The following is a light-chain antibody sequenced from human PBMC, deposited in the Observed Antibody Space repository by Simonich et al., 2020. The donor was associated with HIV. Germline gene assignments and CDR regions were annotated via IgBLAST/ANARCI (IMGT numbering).Light chain of an antibody. CDR1: SSDVGGYNN. Sequence: QSALTQPASVSGSPGQSITISCTGTSSDVGGYNNVSWYQQHPGKAPKLMIYDVSNRPSGVYNRFSGSKSGNTASLTISGLQAEDEADYYCSSYTSSSTVVFGGGTKLTVL. CDR3: SSYTSSSTVV. CDR2: DVS. J-gene: IGLJ2*01. V-gene: IGLV2-14*03.